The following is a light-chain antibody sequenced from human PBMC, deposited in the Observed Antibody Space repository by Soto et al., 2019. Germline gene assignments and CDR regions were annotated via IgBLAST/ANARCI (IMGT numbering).Light chain of an antibody. J-gene: IGLJ1*01. CDR3: GSYTGSITYV. Sequence: QSALTQPASVSGSLGQSITISCTGTTSDVGGCNYVSWYQQHPGKAPILMIYEVTNRPSGVPNRFSGSKSGNTASLTISGLQVEDEAEYYCGSYTGSITYVFGTGTKLTVL. CDR2: EVT. CDR1: TSDVGGCNY. V-gene: IGLV2-14*01.